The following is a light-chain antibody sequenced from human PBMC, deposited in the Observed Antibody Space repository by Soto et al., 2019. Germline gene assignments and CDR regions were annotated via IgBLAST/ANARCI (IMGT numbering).Light chain of an antibody. V-gene: IGKV3-15*01. Sequence: EIVMTQSPATLSVSPGERATLSCRASQSVSSNLAWYQQKPSQAPKLLIYGASTRATGVPARFSGSGSGTEFTLTISSLQSEDFAVYYCQQYNNWPPVTFGQGTRLEIK. CDR2: GAS. CDR3: QQYNNWPPVT. J-gene: IGKJ5*01. CDR1: QSVSSN.